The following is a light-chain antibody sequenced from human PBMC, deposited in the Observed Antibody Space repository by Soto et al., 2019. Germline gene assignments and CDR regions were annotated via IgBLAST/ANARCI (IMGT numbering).Light chain of an antibody. V-gene: IGLV2-14*01. CDR2: NVS. Sequence: QSALTQPASVSGSPGQSITISCTGTSSDVGSYNYVSWYQQHPGKAPKLMIYNVSNRPSGVPNRFSGSKSGNTASLTISGLQAEDEADYYCSSYRSSSTPVVFGGGTKLTVL. CDR3: SSYRSSSTPVV. CDR1: SSDVGSYNY. J-gene: IGLJ2*01.